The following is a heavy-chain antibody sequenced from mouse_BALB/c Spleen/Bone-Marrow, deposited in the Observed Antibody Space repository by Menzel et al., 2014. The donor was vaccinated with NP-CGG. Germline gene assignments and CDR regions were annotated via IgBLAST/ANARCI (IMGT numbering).Heavy chain of an antibody. CDR3: KADYRYDVDY. D-gene: IGHD2-14*01. V-gene: IGHV1-5*01. CDR2: IYTGNNDT. CDR1: GYSFTSYW. J-gene: IGHJ4*01. Sequence: EVQLQQSGTALARPGASVKMSCKAYGYSFTSYWINWVEQRPGQGLEWNGAIYTGNNDTGYNQQFKDNAILTAATAAGTGYMDLSSLTNEDSAIFYCKADYRYDVDYWGQGTSVTVSS.